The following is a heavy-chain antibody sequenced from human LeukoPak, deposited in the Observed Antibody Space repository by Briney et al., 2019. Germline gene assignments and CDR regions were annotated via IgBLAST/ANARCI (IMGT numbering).Heavy chain of an antibody. CDR3: ARDSTMTTGGSAYYFDN. V-gene: IGHV1-46*01. J-gene: IGHJ4*02. CDR1: GDTLTSCN. D-gene: IGHD4-17*01. Sequence: GASVKVSCKAAGDTLTSCNMHGGRQAPGQGLEWMGIINPRGGSTSYAKKFQGRVTMTRDTSTKTIYMELSSLRSEDTAVYYCARDSTMTTGGSAYYFDNWGQGTLVTVSS. CDR2: INPRGGST.